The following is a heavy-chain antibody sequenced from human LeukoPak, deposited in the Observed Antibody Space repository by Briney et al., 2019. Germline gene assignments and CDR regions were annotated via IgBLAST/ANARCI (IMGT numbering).Heavy chain of an antibody. CDR3: ARVAHCSGGSCYSSSAFDI. CDR2: INSDGSST. Sequence: GGSLRLSCAASGFTFSSYAMSWVRQAPWKGLEWVSRINSDGSSTSYADSVKGRFTISRDNAKNTLYLQMNSLRAEDTAVYYCARVAHCSGGSCYSSSAFDIWGQGTMVTVSS. D-gene: IGHD2-15*01. CDR1: GFTFSSYA. J-gene: IGHJ3*02. V-gene: IGHV3-74*01.